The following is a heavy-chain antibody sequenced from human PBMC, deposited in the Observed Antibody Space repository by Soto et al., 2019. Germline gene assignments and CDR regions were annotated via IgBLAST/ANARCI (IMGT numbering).Heavy chain of an antibody. Sequence: QVQLVQSGAEVKKPGASVTVSCKGSGYTFSDYYLHWVRQAPGQGPEWMGRINPNSGDTKFAQKFQGRVTMTRDTSVRTAFMELNWLKPDDTAVYYCARESGGATATLDYYYFYMDVWGQGTTVTVSS. J-gene: IGHJ6*03. CDR3: ARESGGATATLDYYYFYMDV. D-gene: IGHD5-12*01. CDR2: INPNSGDT. V-gene: IGHV1-2*06. CDR1: GYTFSDYY.